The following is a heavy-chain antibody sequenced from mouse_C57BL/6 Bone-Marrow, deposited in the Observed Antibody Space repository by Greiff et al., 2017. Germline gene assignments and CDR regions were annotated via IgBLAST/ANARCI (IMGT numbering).Heavy chain of an antibody. CDR2: IRSGGSYT. CDR1: GFTFSSYG. CDR3: ARRCLDY. V-gene: IGHV5-6*02. Sequence: DVKLVESGGDLVKPGGSLKLSCAASGFTFSSYGMSWVRQTPDKRLEWVATIRSGGSYTYYPDSVKGRFTISRDNAKNTLYLQMSSLKSEDTAMYYCARRCLDYWGQGTTLTVSS. J-gene: IGHJ2*01.